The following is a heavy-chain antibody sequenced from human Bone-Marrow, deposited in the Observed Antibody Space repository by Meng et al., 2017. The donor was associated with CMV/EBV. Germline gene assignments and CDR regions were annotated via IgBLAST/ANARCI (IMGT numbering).Heavy chain of an antibody. D-gene: IGHD6-13*01. CDR2: INPNSGGT. Sequence: ASVKVSCKASGYTFTGYYMHWVRQAPGQGLEWMGWINPNSGGTNYAHKFQGRVTMTRDTSISTAYMELSRLRSDDTAVYYCARAGYSSSIYFDYWGQGTLVTGSS. V-gene: IGHV1-2*02. CDR3: ARAGYSSSIYFDY. CDR1: GYTFTGYY. J-gene: IGHJ4*02.